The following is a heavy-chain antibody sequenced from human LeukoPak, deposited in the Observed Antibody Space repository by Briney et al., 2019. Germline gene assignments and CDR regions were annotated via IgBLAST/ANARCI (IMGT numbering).Heavy chain of an antibody. CDR2: ISGQNGNT. CDR1: GYTFSNYG. J-gene: IGHJ5*02. D-gene: IGHD1-14*01. CDR3: ARGGDDATEPSGLIDL. V-gene: IGHV1-18*01. Sequence: ASVKVSCKASGYTFSNYGVNWVRQAPGQGLEWMAWISGQNGNTKYAQNFQGRVTMTADISTDTAHMDLRGLRFDDTAVYYCARGGDDATEPSGLIDLWGQGTLVTVSS.